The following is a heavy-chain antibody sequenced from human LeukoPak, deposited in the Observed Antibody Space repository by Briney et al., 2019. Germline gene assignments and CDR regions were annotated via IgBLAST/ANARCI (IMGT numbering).Heavy chain of an antibody. D-gene: IGHD3-10*01. J-gene: IGHJ4*02. CDR2: ISGSGGST. Sequence: LPGGSLRLSCAASGFTFSSYAMSWVRQAPGKGLEWVSAISGSGGSTYYADSVKGRFTISRDNSKNTLYLQMNSLRAEDTAVYYCAKDYGLLWFGELYGYFDYWGLGTLVTVSS. CDR1: GFTFSSYA. CDR3: AKDYGLLWFGELYGYFDY. V-gene: IGHV3-23*01.